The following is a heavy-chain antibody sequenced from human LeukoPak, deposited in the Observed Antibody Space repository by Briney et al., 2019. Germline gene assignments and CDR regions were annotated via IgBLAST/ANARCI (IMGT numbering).Heavy chain of an antibody. Sequence: PSETLSLTCTVSGGSISSYYWSWIRQPPGKGLEWIGYIYYSGSTNYNPSLKSRLTISVDTSKNQFSLKLSSVTAADTAVYYCARTTEAHSWRTRYYDYYMDVWGKGTTVAIS. CDR3: ARTTEAHSWRTRYYDYYMDV. J-gene: IGHJ6*03. CDR2: IYYSGST. V-gene: IGHV4-59*01. CDR1: GGSISSYY. D-gene: IGHD6-13*01.